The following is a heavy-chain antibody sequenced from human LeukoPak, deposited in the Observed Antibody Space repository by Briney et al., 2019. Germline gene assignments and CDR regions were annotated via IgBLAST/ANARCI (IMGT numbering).Heavy chain of an antibody. J-gene: IGHJ3*02. Sequence: ASVKVSCKASGYTFTSYYMHWVRQAPGQGLEWIGIINPSGGSTSYAQKFQGRVTMTRDMSTSTVYMELSSLRSEDTAVYYCARDTRGFGAFDIWGQGTMVTVSS. D-gene: IGHD5-12*01. CDR3: ARDTRGFGAFDI. V-gene: IGHV1-46*01. CDR1: GYTFTSYY. CDR2: INPSGGST.